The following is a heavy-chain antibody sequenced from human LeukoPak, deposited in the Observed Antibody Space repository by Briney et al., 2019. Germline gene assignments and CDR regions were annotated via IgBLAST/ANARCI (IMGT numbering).Heavy chain of an antibody. V-gene: IGHV3-21*01. Sequence: PGGSLRLSCAASGFTFSHYTMNWVRQTPGKGLEWISSINPAGTSTYYADSVKGRFTISRDAAKNSLYLQMNSLRVEDTALYYCVRDFSGESGYGGYWGPGTLVTGSS. D-gene: IGHD5-12*01. CDR3: VRDFSGESGYGGY. CDR2: INPAGTST. J-gene: IGHJ4*02. CDR1: GFTFSHYT.